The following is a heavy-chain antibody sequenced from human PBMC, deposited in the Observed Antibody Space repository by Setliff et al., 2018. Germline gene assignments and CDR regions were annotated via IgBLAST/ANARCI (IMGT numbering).Heavy chain of an antibody. J-gene: IGHJ6*02. D-gene: IGHD6-19*01. CDR2: IYYSGSA. CDR3: ARLLAGTGGFFYYGVDV. Sequence: SETLSLTCTVSGGSISSSSYYWGWIRQPPGKGLEWIGSIYYSGSAYYNPSLKSRVTISVDKSKNQFSLKLSSVTAADTAVYYCARLLAGTGGFFYYGVDVWGQGTTVTVSS. V-gene: IGHV4-39*07. CDR1: GGSISSSSYY.